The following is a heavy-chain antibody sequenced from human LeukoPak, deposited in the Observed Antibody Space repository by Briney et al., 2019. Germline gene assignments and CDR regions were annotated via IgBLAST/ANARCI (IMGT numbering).Heavy chain of an antibody. Sequence: GGSLRLSCAASGFTFSSYSMSWVRQAPGKGLEWVSSISGSNSYIYYADSMKGRFTISRDNAKSSLYLQMNSLRAEDTAVYYCARDLDCSSTSCYTGHWFDPWGQGTLVTVSS. V-gene: IGHV3-21*01. D-gene: IGHD2-2*02. CDR2: ISGSNSYI. CDR1: GFTFSSYS. CDR3: ARDLDCSSTSCYTGHWFDP. J-gene: IGHJ5*02.